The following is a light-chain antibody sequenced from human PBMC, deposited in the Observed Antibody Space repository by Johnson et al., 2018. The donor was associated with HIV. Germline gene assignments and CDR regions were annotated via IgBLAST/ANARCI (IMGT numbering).Light chain of an antibody. CDR3: GTWDSILSVV. V-gene: IGLV1-51*02. CDR2: ENN. Sequence: HSVLTQPPSVSAAPGQKVTISCSGSSSNIGNNYVSWYQQLPGTAPKLIIYENNKRPSGIPDRFSGPKSGTSATLGIPGLPTGDEADYYCGTWDSILSVVFGTGTKVTVL. CDR1: SSNIGNNY. J-gene: IGLJ1*01.